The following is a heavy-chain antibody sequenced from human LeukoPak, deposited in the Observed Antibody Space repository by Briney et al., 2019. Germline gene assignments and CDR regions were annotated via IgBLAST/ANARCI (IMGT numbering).Heavy chain of an antibody. CDR2: ISSSGSTI. Sequence: EAGGSLRLSCAASGFTFSSYEMNWVRQAPGKGLEWVSYISSSGSTIYYADSVKGRFTISRDNAKNSLYLQMNSLGAEDTAVYYCARGLYYMDVWGKGTTVTVSS. CDR1: GFTFSSYE. D-gene: IGHD2-21*01. J-gene: IGHJ6*03. V-gene: IGHV3-48*03. CDR3: ARGLYYMDV.